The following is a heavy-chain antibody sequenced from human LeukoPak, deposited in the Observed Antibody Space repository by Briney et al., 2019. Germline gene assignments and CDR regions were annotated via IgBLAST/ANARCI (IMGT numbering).Heavy chain of an antibody. CDR2: ISSSSSYT. D-gene: IGHD3-10*01. CDR1: GFTFSDYY. Sequence: PGGSLRLSCAASGFTFSDYYKSWIRQAPGKGLEWVSYISSSSSYTNYADSVKGRFTISRDNAKNSLYLQMNSLRAEDTAVYYCARGSTMVRGVLDWGQGTLVTVSS. J-gene: IGHJ4*02. CDR3: ARGSTMVRGVLD. V-gene: IGHV3-11*05.